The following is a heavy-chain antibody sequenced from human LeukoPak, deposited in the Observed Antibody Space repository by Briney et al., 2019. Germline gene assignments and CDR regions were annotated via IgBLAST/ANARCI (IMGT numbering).Heavy chain of an antibody. CDR2: ISGSGGST. CDR1: GFTFSSYA. CDR3: AKAHELRYFDWFGDPLLGSHH. V-gene: IGHV3-23*01. J-gene: IGHJ5*02. D-gene: IGHD3-9*01. Sequence: GGSLRLSCAAPGFTFSSYAMSWVRQAPGKGLEWVSAISGSGGSTYYAGSVKGRFTISRDNSKNTLYLQMNSLRAEDTAVYYCAKAHELRYFDWFGDPLLGSHHWGQGTLVTVSS.